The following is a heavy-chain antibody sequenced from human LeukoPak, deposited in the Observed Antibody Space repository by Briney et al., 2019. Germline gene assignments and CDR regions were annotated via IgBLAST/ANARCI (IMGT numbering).Heavy chain of an antibody. Sequence: ASVKVSCKASGYTFTSHGISWVRQAPGQGLEWMGWISAYNGNTNYAQKLQGRVTMTTDTSTSTAYMELRSLRSDDTAVYYCVTAAGTYFDYWGQGTLVTVSS. CDR1: GYTFTSHG. V-gene: IGHV1-18*04. D-gene: IGHD6-19*01. J-gene: IGHJ4*02. CDR3: VTAAGTYFDY. CDR2: ISAYNGNT.